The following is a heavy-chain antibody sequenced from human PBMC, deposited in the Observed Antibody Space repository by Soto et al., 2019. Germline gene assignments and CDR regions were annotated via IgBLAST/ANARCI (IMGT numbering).Heavy chain of an antibody. J-gene: IGHJ4*02. CDR3: ANQERGSYFAY. CDR1: GFTFNKYG. Sequence: QVQLVESGGSVVQPGRSLRLSCAASGFTFNKYGMHWVRQAPGKGLEWVAAISNDGSSEYYADSVLGRFTSSRDNPKNTLYLQINSLKSEDTAVNACANQERGSYFAYWGQGTLVTVSS. V-gene: IGHV3-30*18. D-gene: IGHD3-16*01. CDR2: ISNDGSSE.